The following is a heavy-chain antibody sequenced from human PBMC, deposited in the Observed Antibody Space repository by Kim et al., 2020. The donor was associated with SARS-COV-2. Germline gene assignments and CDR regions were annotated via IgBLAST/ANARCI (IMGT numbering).Heavy chain of an antibody. CDR2: ISWNSGSI. CDR1: GFTFDDYA. V-gene: IGHV3-9*01. D-gene: IGHD6-13*01. J-gene: IGHJ3*02. Sequence: GGSLRLSCAASGFTFDDYAMHWVRQAPGKGLEWVSGISWNSGSIGYADSVKGRFTISRDNAKNSLYLQMNSLRAEDTALYYCAKGGGEQQLYPGAFDIWGQGTMVTVSS. CDR3: AKGGGEQQLYPGAFDI.